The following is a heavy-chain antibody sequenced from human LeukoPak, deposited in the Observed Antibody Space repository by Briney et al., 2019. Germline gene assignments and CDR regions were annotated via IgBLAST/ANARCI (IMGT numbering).Heavy chain of an antibody. V-gene: IGHV4-30-4*01. J-gene: IGHJ4*02. CDR2: IYYSGST. D-gene: IGHD3-22*01. CDR1: GGSISSGDYY. Sequence: KASETLSLTCTVSGGSISSGDYYWSWIRQPPGKGLEWIGYIYYSGSTYYNPSLKSRVTISVDTSKNQFSLKLSSVTAADTAVYYCARDFYDSSGSIQGPNYWGQGTLVTVSS. CDR3: ARDFYDSSGSIQGPNY.